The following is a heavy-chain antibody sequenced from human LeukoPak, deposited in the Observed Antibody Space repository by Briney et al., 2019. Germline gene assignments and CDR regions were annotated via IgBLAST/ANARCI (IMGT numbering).Heavy chain of an antibody. CDR1: GGSISSYY. CDR3: ARAGTYSSGWVY. V-gene: IGHV4-59*01. Sequence: SETLSLTCTVSGGSISSYYWSWIRQPPGKGLEWIGYIYYSGSTNYNPSLKSRVTISVDTSKNQFSLKLSSVTAADTAVYYCARAGTYSSGWVYWGQGTLVTVSS. D-gene: IGHD6-19*01. CDR2: IYYSGST. J-gene: IGHJ4*02.